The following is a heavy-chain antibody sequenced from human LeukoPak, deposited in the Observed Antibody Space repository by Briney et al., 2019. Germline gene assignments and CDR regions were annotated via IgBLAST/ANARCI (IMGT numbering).Heavy chain of an antibody. Sequence: GGSLRLSCAASGLTFSSYAMNWVRQAPGKGLEWVSSISGSGGSTYYADSVKGRFTISRDNSENTLYLQMNSLRAEDTAVYYCAKALRIAHFDYWGQGALVTVSP. J-gene: IGHJ4*02. CDR2: ISGSGGST. V-gene: IGHV3-23*01. CDR1: GLTFSSYA. D-gene: IGHD2-21*01. CDR3: AKALRIAHFDY.